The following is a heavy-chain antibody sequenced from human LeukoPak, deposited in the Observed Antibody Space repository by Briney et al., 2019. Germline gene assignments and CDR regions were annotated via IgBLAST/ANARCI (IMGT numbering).Heavy chain of an antibody. V-gene: IGHV1-18*01. CDR1: GYTFTSYG. CDR2: ISAYNGNT. J-gene: IGHJ3*02. CDR3: ARLGRTSCYAAGLCAFDI. D-gene: IGHD2-2*01. Sequence: ASVKVSCKASGYTFTSYGISWVRQAPGQGLEWMGWISAYNGNTDYAQNLQGRVTMTTDTSTSTAYMEARSLRSDDTAVYYCARLGRTSCYAAGLCAFDIWGQGTMITVSS.